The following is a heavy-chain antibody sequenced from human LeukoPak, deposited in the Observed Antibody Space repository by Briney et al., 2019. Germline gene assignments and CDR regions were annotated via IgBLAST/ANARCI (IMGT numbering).Heavy chain of an antibody. CDR2: IYHSGST. J-gene: IGHJ5*02. CDR3: ARDRVTYSSGWYHWFDP. D-gene: IGHD6-19*01. CDR1: GGSISSSTYY. V-gene: IGHV4-61*01. Sequence: PSETLSLTCTVSGGSISSSTYYWGWIRQPPGKGLEWIGYIYHSGSTNYNPSLKSRVTISVDTSKNQFSLKLSSVTAADTAVYYCARDRVTYSSGWYHWFDPWGQGTLVTVSS.